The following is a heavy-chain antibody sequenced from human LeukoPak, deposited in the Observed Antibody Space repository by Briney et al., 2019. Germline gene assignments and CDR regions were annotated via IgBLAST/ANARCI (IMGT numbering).Heavy chain of an antibody. CDR2: IYYSGST. Sequence: PSETLSLTCTVSGGSISSSSYYWGWIRQPPGKGLEWIGSIYYSGSTYYNPSLKSRVTISVDTSKNQFSLKLSSVTAADTAVYYCARAYYDFWSGLNYYYYMDVWGKGTTVTVSS. V-gene: IGHV4-39*01. CDR1: GGSISSSSYY. J-gene: IGHJ6*03. CDR3: ARAYYDFWSGLNYYYYMDV. D-gene: IGHD3-3*01.